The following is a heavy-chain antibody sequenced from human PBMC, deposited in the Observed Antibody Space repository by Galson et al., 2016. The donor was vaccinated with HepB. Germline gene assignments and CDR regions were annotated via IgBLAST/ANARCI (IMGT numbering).Heavy chain of an antibody. CDR2: IGGNGSPT. J-gene: IGHJ4*02. V-gene: IGHV3-23*01. CDR1: GFTFYNYA. D-gene: IGHD3-10*01. Sequence: SLRLSCAASGFTFYNYAMDWVRQAPGGGLEGFAAIGGNGSPTYYADSVGGRFSISRDNSKNTLYLQMNSLRAEDTALYYCARGGGHGFFDYWGQGTQVTVSS. CDR3: ARGGGHGFFDY.